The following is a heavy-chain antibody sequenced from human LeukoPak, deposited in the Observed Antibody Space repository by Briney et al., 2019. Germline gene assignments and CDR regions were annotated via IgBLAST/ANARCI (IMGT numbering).Heavy chain of an antibody. V-gene: IGHV3-9*01. Sequence: GGSLRLSCAASGFTFDDYAMHWVRQAPGKGLEWVSGISWNSGSIGYADSVKGRFTISRDNAKNSLYLQMNSLGAEDTALYYCAKGGGDYSNFEERWYFDLWGRGTLVTVSS. CDR1: GFTFDDYA. CDR2: ISWNSGSI. CDR3: AKGGGDYSNFEERWYFDL. D-gene: IGHD4-11*01. J-gene: IGHJ2*01.